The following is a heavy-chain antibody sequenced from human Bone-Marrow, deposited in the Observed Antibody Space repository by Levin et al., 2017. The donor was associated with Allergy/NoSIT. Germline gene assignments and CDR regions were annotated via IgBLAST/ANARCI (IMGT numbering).Heavy chain of an antibody. J-gene: IGHJ2*01. V-gene: IGHV3-53*01. CDR3: AKCSGRYGRGYLEL. CDR1: GFTVSGNY. D-gene: IGHD6-19*01. CDR2: IYSGGDT. Sequence: LSLTCAASGFTVSGNYMSWVRQAPGKGLEWVSVIYSGGDTKYTDSVTGRFTISRDDSTNTLYLHMNSLRVEDTAVYYCAKCSGRYGRGYLELWGRGTLVTVSS.